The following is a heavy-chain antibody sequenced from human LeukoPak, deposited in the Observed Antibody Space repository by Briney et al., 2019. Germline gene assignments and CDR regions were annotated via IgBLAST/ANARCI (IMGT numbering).Heavy chain of an antibody. D-gene: IGHD6-19*01. CDR3: ARQGGAGYYYGMDV. J-gene: IGHJ6*02. Sequence: GASVKVSCKASGGTFSSYAISWVRQAPGQGLEWMGGIIPIFGTANYAQKFQGRVTITADESTSTAYMELSSLRSEDTAVYYCARQGGAGYYYGMDVWAKGPRSSSP. V-gene: IGHV1-69*13. CDR1: GGTFSSYA. CDR2: IIPIFGTA.